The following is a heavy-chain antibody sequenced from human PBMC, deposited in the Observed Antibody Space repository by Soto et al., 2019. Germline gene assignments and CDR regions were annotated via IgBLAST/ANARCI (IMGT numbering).Heavy chain of an antibody. V-gene: IGHV4-4*07. CDR3: ASHGSVAAFDI. CDR2: IYTSGST. Sequence: SSETLSLTCTVSGGSISSYYWSWIRQPAGKGLEWIGRIYTSGSTNYNPSLKSRVTMSVDTSKNQFSLKLSSVTAADTAVYYCASHGSVAAFDIWGQGTMVTVSS. CDR1: GGSISSYY. J-gene: IGHJ3*02. D-gene: IGHD5-12*01.